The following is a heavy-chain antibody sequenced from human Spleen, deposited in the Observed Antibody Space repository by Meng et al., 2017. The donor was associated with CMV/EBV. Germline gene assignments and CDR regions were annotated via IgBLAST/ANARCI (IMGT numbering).Heavy chain of an antibody. V-gene: IGHV4-31*03. CDR3: ARVSLLRYYFDY. J-gene: IGHJ4*02. D-gene: IGHD3-22*01. CDR1: GGSFISGGYY. Sequence: CTVSGGSFISGGYYWRWIRQPPGKGLEWIGYIYYGGSTYYNPSLESRVTISVDTSKNQFSLKLSSVTAADTAVYYCARVSLLRYYFDYWGQGTLVTVSS. CDR2: IYYGGST.